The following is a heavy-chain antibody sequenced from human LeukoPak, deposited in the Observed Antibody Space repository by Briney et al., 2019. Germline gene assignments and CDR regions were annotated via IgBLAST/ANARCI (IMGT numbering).Heavy chain of an antibody. D-gene: IGHD5-18*01. V-gene: IGHV4-39*07. CDR3: ARDVPTVQLWRTDAFDI. CDR2: IYYSGST. Sequence: PSETLSLTCTVSGGSINSGDYYWVWIRQPPGKGLEWIGSIYYSGSTSYNPSLKSRVTISVDTSKNQFSLKLTSVTAADTAVYYCARDVPTVQLWRTDAFDIWGQGTMVTVSS. CDR1: GGSINSGDYY. J-gene: IGHJ3*02.